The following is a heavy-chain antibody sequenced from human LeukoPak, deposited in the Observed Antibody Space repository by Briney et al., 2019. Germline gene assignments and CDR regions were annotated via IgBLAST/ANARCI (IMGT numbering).Heavy chain of an antibody. CDR2: INPNSGGT. D-gene: IGHD5-12*01. CDR1: GYTFTSYA. V-gene: IGHV1-2*04. CDR3: ARAPYSGYDMSSFVY. J-gene: IGHJ4*02. Sequence: ASVKVSCKASGYTFTSYAIHWVRQAPGQRLEWMGWINPNSGGTNYAQKFQGWVTMTGDTSISTAYMELSRLRSDDTAVYYCARAPYSGYDMSSFVYWGQGTLVTVSS.